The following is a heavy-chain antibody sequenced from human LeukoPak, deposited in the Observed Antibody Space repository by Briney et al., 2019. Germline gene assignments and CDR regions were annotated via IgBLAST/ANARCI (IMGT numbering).Heavy chain of an antibody. J-gene: IGHJ4*02. V-gene: IGHV3-23*01. Sequence: SCKASGGTFSSYAMSWVRQAPGKGLEWVSAISGSGGSTYYADSVKGRFTISRDNSKNTLYLQMNSLRAEDTAVYYCAKDLSGYYGSGDEYYFDYWGQGTLVTVSS. D-gene: IGHD3-10*01. CDR2: ISGSGGST. CDR3: AKDLSGYYGSGDEYYFDY. CDR1: GGTFSSYA.